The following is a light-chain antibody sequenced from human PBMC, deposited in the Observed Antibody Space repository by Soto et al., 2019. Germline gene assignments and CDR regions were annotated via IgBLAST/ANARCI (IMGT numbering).Light chain of an antibody. CDR3: QQYGGGPPGLT. Sequence: DIVVNQSPDSLAVSLGERATINCKSSQSLLFSSNNKNYLAWYQQKPGQPPKLLIYWASTREFGVPDRFSGSGSGTDFTLTFSSLPAEDGAVYYCQQYGGGPPGLTFGGGTKVEI. V-gene: IGKV4-1*01. J-gene: IGKJ4*01. CDR2: WAS. CDR1: QSLLFSSNNKNY.